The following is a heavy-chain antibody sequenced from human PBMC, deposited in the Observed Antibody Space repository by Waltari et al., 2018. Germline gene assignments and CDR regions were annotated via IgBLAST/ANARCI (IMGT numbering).Heavy chain of an antibody. Sequence: EVHLLESGVGLAQPGGSLRLSCAASGFNFISYAMSWVRQAPGKGLEWVSGISDSGVITKYADSVKGRFTVSRDNSKNTVFLQLNSLRAEDTAIYYCARHLYSIDYLELGNWGQGTLVTVSS. J-gene: IGHJ4*02. CDR2: ISDSGVIT. V-gene: IGHV3-23*01. D-gene: IGHD3-22*01. CDR3: ARHLYSIDYLELGN. CDR1: GFNFISYA.